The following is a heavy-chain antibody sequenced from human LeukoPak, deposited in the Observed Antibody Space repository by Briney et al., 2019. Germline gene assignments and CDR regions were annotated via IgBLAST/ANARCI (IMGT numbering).Heavy chain of an antibody. CDR3: ARSPDYSNTVSPYYFDY. CDR2: IYTSGST. J-gene: IGHJ4*02. CDR1: GGSISSYY. D-gene: IGHD4-11*01. V-gene: IGHV4-4*07. Sequence: PSETLSLTCTVSGGSISSYYWSWIRQPAGKGLEWIGRIYTSGSTNYNPSLKSRVTMSVDTSKNQFSLKLSSVTAADTAVYYRARSPDYSNTVSPYYFDYWGQGTLVTVSS.